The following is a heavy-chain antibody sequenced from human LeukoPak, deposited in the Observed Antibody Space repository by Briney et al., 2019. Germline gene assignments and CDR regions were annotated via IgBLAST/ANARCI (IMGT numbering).Heavy chain of an antibody. J-gene: IGHJ4*02. CDR1: GGSISSYY. Sequence: SETLSLTCTVSGGSISSYYWSWIRQPPGKGVEWIGSIYYSGSTYYNPSLKSRVTISVDTSKNQFSLKLSSVTAADTAVYYCARAGGYSYGLYYFDYWGQGTLVTVSS. V-gene: IGHV4-39*07. D-gene: IGHD5-18*01. CDR3: ARAGGYSYGLYYFDY. CDR2: IYYSGST.